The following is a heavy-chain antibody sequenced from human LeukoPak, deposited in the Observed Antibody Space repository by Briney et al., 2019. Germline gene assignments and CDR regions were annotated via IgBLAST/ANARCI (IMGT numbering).Heavy chain of an antibody. CDR3: ARSVRIAAAGPFDY. V-gene: IGHV6-1*01. Sequence: SQTLSLTCAISGDIVSSNSAAWNWIRQSPSRGLEWLGRTYYRSKWYNDYAVSVKSRITINPDSSKNQFSLQLNSVTPEDTAVYYCARSVRIAAAGPFDYWGQGTLVTVSS. D-gene: IGHD6-13*01. CDR2: TYYRSKWYN. J-gene: IGHJ4*02. CDR1: GDIVSSNSAA.